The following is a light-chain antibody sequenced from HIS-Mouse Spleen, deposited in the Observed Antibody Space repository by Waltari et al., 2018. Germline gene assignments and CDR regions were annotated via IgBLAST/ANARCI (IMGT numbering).Light chain of an antibody. CDR1: NIGRKR. Sequence: SYVLTQPPSVSVAPGQTARITCWGNNIGRKRLHWYQQKPGQAPVLVVYDDSDRPSGIPERFSGSNSGNTATLTISRVEAGDEADYYCQVWDSSSDHPVFGGGTKLTVL. CDR3: QVWDSSSDHPV. CDR2: DDS. V-gene: IGLV3-21*02. J-gene: IGLJ2*01.